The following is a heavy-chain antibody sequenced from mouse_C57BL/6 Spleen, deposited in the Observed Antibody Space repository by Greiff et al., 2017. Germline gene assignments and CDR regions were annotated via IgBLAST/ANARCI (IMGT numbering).Heavy chain of an antibody. CDR1: GYSFTGYY. J-gene: IGHJ3*01. Sequence: VQLQQSGPELVKPGASVKISCKASGYSFTGYYMNWVKQSPEKSLEWIGEINPSTGGTTYNQKFKAKATLTVDKSSSTAYMQLKSRAYEDSAVYYCARRGLAYWGQGTLVTVSA. CDR2: INPSTGGT. CDR3: ARRGLAY. V-gene: IGHV1-42*01.